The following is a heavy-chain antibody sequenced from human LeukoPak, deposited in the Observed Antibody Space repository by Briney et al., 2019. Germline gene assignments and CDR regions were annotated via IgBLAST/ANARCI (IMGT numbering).Heavy chain of an antibody. CDR2: IYTSGST. J-gene: IGHJ6*03. Sequence: SETLSLTCTVSGGSISSYYWSWIRQPAGKGLEWIGRIYTSGSTNYNPSLKSRVTMSVDTSKNQFSLKLSSVTAADTAVYYCARTGSYDFWSGYWGKYYYYYYMDVXXXXTXVXVS. V-gene: IGHV4-4*07. CDR1: GGSISSYY. CDR3: ARTGSYDFWSGYWGKYYYYYYMDV. D-gene: IGHD3-3*01.